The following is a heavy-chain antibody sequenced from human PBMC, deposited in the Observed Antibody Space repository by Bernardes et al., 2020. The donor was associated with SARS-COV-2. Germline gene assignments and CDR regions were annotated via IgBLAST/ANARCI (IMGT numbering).Heavy chain of an antibody. J-gene: IGHJ6*02. Sequence: SETLSLTCTVSGGSISSYYWSWIRQPPGKGLEWIGYIYYSGSTNYNPSLKSRVTISVDTSKNQFSLKLSSVTAADTAVYYCARDRPGTYYDFWSGYYNYYYYYGMDVWGQGTTVTVSS. CDR2: IYYSGST. CDR3: ARDRPGTYYDFWSGYYNYYYYYGMDV. V-gene: IGHV4-59*01. D-gene: IGHD3-3*01. CDR1: GGSISSYY.